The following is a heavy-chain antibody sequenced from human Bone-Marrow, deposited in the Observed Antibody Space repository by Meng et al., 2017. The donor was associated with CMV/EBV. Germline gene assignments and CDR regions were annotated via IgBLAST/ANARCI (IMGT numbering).Heavy chain of an antibody. Sequence: GESLKISCAASGFTFSTYSMNWVRQAPGKGLEWVSSISRSSSYIYYADSVKGRFTISIDNARNSLYLQMNGLRAEDTAWYYCASPINGGDAFDSWGQGTMVTVSS. D-gene: IGHD7-27*01. V-gene: IGHV3-21*04. J-gene: IGHJ3*02. CDR3: ASPINGGDAFDS. CDR1: GFTFSTYS. CDR2: ISRSSSYI.